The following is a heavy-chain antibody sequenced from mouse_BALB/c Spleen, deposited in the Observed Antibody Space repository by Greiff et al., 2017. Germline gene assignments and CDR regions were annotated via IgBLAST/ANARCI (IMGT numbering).Heavy chain of an antibody. D-gene: IGHD2-1*01. CDR3: TRLYYPSGWYFDV. CDR2: IRSKANNHAT. Sequence: EVQVVESGGGLVQPGGSMKLSCAASGFTFSDSWMYWVRQSPEKGLEWVAEIRSKANNHATYYAESVKGRFTISRDDSKSRVYLQMNSLRAEDTGIYYCTRLYYPSGWYFDVWGAGTTVTVSS. J-gene: IGHJ1*01. V-gene: IGHV6-6*01. CDR1: GFTFSDSW.